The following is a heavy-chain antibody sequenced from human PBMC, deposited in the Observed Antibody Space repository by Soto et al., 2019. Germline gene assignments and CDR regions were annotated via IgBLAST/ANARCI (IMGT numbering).Heavy chain of an antibody. D-gene: IGHD2-8*01. J-gene: IGHJ5*02. CDR1: GGTFSRDA. V-gene: IGHV1-69*06. CDR2: IIPIFGSA. CDR3: AREVECRGYCINNPTCLDP. Sequence: ASVKVCCKASGGTFSRDAFSWVRQAPGQGLEWMGGIIPIFGSAHSAQKFQGRVTITAGKSTSTVYTDLITLKSDDTAVYYCAREVECRGYCINNPTCLDPCGPGTLVTVAS.